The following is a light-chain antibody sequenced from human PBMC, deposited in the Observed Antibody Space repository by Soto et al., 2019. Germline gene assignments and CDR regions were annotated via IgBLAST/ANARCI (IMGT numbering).Light chain of an antibody. V-gene: IGKV1-5*01. CDR1: QNIDNY. J-gene: IGKJ4*01. CDR2: EVS. Sequence: DIQMTESPSSLSASLGDRVTIPCRASQNIDNYLNWYQLKPGKAPNLMXYEVSVLETGVPSRFSGSGSETELTLTISGLQTDDFANYYCQQYNLYSALGFGGGTNVDIK. CDR3: QQYNLYSALG.